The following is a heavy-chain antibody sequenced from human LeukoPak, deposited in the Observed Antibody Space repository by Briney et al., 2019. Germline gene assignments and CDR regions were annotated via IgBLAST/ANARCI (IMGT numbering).Heavy chain of an antibody. J-gene: IGHJ4*02. V-gene: IGHV4-39*01. CDR2: IYYSGST. D-gene: IGHD2-15*01. Sequence: SETLSLTCTVSGGSISSSSYYWGWIRQPPGKGLEWIGSIYYSGSTYYNPSLKSRVTISVDTSKNQFSLKLSSVTAADTAVYYRARHGVVVVVAATPNFPFDYWGQGTLVTVSS. CDR3: ARHGVVVVVAATPNFPFDY. CDR1: GGSISSSSYY.